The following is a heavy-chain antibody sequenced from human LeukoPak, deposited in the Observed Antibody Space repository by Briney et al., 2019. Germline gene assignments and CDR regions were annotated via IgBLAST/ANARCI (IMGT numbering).Heavy chain of an antibody. CDR2: IYYSGST. V-gene: IGHV4-30-4*01. CDR3: ARVVPAAMGIDY. D-gene: IGHD2-2*01. J-gene: IGHJ4*02. Sequence: PSETLSLTCTVSGGSISSGDYYWRWIRQPPGKGLERIGYIYYSGSTYYNPSRKSRVTISVRTSKNQFSLKLSSVTAADTAVYYCARVVPAAMGIDYWGQGTLVTVSS. CDR1: GGSISSGDYY.